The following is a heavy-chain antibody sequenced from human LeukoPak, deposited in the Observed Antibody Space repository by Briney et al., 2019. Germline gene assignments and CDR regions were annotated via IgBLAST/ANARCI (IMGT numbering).Heavy chain of an antibody. CDR1: GYSISSGYY. CDR2: IYTSGNT. Sequence: SETLSLTCTVSGYSISSGYYWSWIRQPAGKGLEWIGRIYTSGNTNYNPSLKSRVTMSVDTSKNQFSLELSSVTAADTAVYFCARDVVAGRDYWGQGTLVTVSS. CDR3: ARDVVAGRDY. V-gene: IGHV4-4*07. J-gene: IGHJ4*02. D-gene: IGHD6-19*01.